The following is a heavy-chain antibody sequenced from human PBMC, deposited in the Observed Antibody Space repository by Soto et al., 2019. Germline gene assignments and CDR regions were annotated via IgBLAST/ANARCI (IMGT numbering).Heavy chain of an antibody. Sequence: QVQVVESGGGVVQPGRSLRLSCAASGFTFSSYAMHWVRQVPGKGLEWVALISYDGSNKYYADSVKGRFAISRDNSKNTLYLQMNSLRAEDTAVYYCARMGLLHGMDVWGQGTTVTVSS. CDR2: ISYDGSNK. CDR1: GFTFSSYA. J-gene: IGHJ6*02. V-gene: IGHV3-30*09. CDR3: ARMGLLHGMDV. D-gene: IGHD2-15*01.